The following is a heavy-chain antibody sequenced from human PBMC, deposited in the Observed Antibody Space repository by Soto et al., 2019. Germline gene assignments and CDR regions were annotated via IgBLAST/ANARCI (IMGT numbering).Heavy chain of an antibody. CDR1: GYDFTSYG. V-gene: IGHV1-18*01. J-gene: IGHJ6*02. Sequence: GASVKVSCKASGYDFTSYGISWVRQAPGQGLGWMGWISAYNANTNYAQKLQGRVTMTTDTSTSTAYMELRSLRSDDTAVYYCARLYCSGGSCWVGYYYFGMDVWGQGTTVTVSS. D-gene: IGHD2-15*01. CDR3: ARLYCSGGSCWVGYYYFGMDV. CDR2: ISAYNANT.